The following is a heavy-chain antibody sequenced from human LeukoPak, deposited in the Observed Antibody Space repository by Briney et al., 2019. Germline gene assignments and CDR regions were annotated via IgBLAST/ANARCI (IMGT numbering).Heavy chain of an antibody. J-gene: IGHJ4*02. Sequence: ASVKVSCKASGGIFISYAISWVRQAPGQGLEWMGGIIPIFGTANYAQKFQGRVTITADESTSTAYMEPSSLRSEDTAVYYCASRDNYYDSSVDYWGQGTLVTVSS. D-gene: IGHD3-22*01. V-gene: IGHV1-69*13. CDR3: ASRDNYYDSSVDY. CDR1: GGIFISYA. CDR2: IIPIFGTA.